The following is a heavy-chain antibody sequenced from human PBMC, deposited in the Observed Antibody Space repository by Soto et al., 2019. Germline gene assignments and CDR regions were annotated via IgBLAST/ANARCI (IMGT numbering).Heavy chain of an antibody. CDR2: INHSGST. Sequence: SETLSLTCAVYGGSFSCYYWSWIRQPPGKGLEWIGEINHSGSTNYNPSLKSRVTISVDTSKNQFSLKLSSVTAADTAVYYCAGGLIYFWRCYYTDVLGQGTTVTFS. D-gene: IGHD3-3*01. V-gene: IGHV4-34*01. CDR3: AGGLIYFWRCYYTDV. CDR1: GGSFSCYY. J-gene: IGHJ6*02.